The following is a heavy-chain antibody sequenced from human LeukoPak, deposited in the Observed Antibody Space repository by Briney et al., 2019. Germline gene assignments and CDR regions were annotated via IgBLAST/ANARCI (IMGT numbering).Heavy chain of an antibody. CDR1: GGSVSSGSYY. CDR2: MYYSGRT. CDR3: ARTFSESYYYYGMDV. V-gene: IGHV4-61*01. D-gene: IGHD1-26*01. J-gene: IGHJ6*02. Sequence: SVTLSLTCTVSGGSVSSGSYYWSWIRQPPGKGLEWIGYMYYSGRTNYNPSLKSRVTISVDTSKNQFSLKLSSVTAADTAVYYCARTFSESYYYYGMDVWGQGTLATVSS.